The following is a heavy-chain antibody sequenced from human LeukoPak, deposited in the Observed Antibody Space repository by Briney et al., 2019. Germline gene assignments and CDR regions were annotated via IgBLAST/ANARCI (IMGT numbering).Heavy chain of an antibody. CDR3: ARDSIAAAEDY. V-gene: IGHV4-38-2*02. D-gene: IGHD6-13*01. CDR1: GYSISSGYY. Sequence: SETLSLTCTVSGYSISSGYYWGWIRQPPGKGLEWIGSIYHSGSTYYNPSLKSRVTISVDTSKNQFSLKLSSVTAADTAVYYCARDSIAAAEDYWGQGTLVTVSS. J-gene: IGHJ4*02. CDR2: IYHSGST.